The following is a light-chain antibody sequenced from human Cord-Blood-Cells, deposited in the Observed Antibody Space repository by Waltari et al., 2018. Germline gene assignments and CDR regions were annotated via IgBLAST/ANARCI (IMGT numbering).Light chain of an antibody. CDR3: QAWDSSTVV. V-gene: IGLV3-1*01. Sequence: SYDLTQPPSLSVSPGQTASITCAGDKLGDKYACWYQQKPGQSPVLVIYQDSKRPSGIPDRFSGSNSGNTATLPISGTQAMDEADYYCQAWDSSTVVFGGGTKLTVL. CDR1: KLGDKY. CDR2: QDS. J-gene: IGLJ2*01.